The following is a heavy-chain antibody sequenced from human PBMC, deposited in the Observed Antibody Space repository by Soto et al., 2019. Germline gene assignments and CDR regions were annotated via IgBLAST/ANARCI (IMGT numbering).Heavy chain of an antibody. D-gene: IGHD6-13*01. V-gene: IGHV4-59*01. J-gene: IGHJ6*02. CDR3: ARVGEQLVVTAYSVMDA. CDR2: IYYSGST. CDR1: GGSISSYY. Sequence: PSETLSLTCTVSGGSISSYYWSWIRQPPGKGLEWIGYIYYSGSTNYNPSLKSRVTISVDTSKNQFSLKLSSVTAADTAVYYCARVGEQLVVTAYSVMDAWGQGATLPVSS.